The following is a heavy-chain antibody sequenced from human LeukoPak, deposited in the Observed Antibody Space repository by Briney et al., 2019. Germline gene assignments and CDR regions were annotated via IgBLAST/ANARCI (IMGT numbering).Heavy chain of an antibody. CDR1: GYTFTSYG. CDR2: ISAYNGNT. D-gene: IGHD3-3*01. V-gene: IGHV1-18*01. Sequence: GASVKLSCKASGYTFTSYGICWVRKAPGQGLEWMGWISAYNGNTNYAQKLQGRVTMTTDTSTSTAYMELRSLRSDDTAVYYCARLQYYDFWSGYSIETYYYYGMDVWGQGTTVTVSS. CDR3: ARLQYYDFWSGYSIETYYYYGMDV. J-gene: IGHJ6*02.